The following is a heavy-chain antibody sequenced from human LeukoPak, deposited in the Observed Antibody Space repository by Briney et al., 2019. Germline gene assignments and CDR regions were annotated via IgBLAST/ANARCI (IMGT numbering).Heavy chain of an antibody. CDR3: AKDREYSYVYDAFDI. J-gene: IGHJ3*02. V-gene: IGHV3-23*01. Sequence: GGSLRLSCAASGFTFSSYAMSWVRQAPGKGLEWVSAISGSGGSTYYADSVKGRFTISRDNSKNTLYLQMNSLKAEDTAVYYCAKDREYSYVYDAFDIWGQGTLVTVSS. D-gene: IGHD3-16*01. CDR2: ISGSGGST. CDR1: GFTFSSYA.